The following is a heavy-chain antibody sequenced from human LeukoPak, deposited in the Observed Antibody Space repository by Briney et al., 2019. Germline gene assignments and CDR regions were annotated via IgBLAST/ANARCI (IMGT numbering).Heavy chain of an antibody. CDR3: ARVHTLLWFGEFDY. Sequence: SETLSLTCTVSGGSISSGSYYWSWIRQPAGKGLEWIGHIYTSGSTNYNPSLKSRVTISVDTSKNQFSLKLSSVTAADTAVYYCARVHTLLWFGEFDYWGQGTLVTVSS. CDR2: IYTSGST. CDR1: GGSISSGSYY. V-gene: IGHV4-61*09. J-gene: IGHJ4*02. D-gene: IGHD3-10*01.